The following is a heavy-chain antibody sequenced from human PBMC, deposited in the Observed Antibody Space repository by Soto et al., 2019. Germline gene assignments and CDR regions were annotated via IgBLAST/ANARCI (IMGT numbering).Heavy chain of an antibody. CDR2: ISGSGGST. D-gene: IGHD6-19*01. CDR3: AKSTSSGWQILDY. CDR1: GFTFSSYA. V-gene: IGHV3-23*01. Sequence: EVQLLESGGGLVQPGGSLRLSCAASGFTFSSYAMSWVRHAPGKGLEWVSAISGSGGSTYYADSVKGRFTISRDNSKNTLYLQMNSLRADDTAVYYCAKSTSSGWQILDYWGQGTLVTVSS. J-gene: IGHJ4*02.